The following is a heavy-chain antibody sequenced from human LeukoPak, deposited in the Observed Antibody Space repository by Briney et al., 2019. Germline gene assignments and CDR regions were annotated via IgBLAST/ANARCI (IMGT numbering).Heavy chain of an antibody. Sequence: GGSLRLSCAAPGFTFSSYEMNRVRWAPGRGLEWVSYISSSGSTIYYADSVKGRFTISRDNAKNSLYLQMNSLRAEDTAVYYCARGGGYDILTGYYYPHYFDYWGQGTLVTVSS. V-gene: IGHV3-48*03. CDR1: GFTFSSYE. CDR2: ISSSGSTI. J-gene: IGHJ4*02. CDR3: ARGGGYDILTGYYYPHYFDY. D-gene: IGHD3-9*01.